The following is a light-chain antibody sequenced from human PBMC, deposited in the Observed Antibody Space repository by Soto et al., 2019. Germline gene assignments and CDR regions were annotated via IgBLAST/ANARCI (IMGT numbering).Light chain of an antibody. CDR2: ASS. Sequence: GMTCTPFTLSVSPWDRSSRSCRASQTFSSDLAWYQQKPGHAPSLLIYASSTRATGIPARFSGSGSGTEFTLTITSLQSEDFAVYYCQQYINWPPAWTSGQGTKVDIK. J-gene: IGKJ1*01. CDR3: QQYINWPPAWT. CDR1: QTFSSD. V-gene: IGKV3-15*01.